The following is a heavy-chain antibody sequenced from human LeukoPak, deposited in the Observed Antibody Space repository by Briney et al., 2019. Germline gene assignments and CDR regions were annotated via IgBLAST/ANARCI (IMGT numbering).Heavy chain of an antibody. J-gene: IGHJ4*02. Sequence: ASVKVSCKASGYTFTSYYMHWVRQAPGQGLEWMGIINPSGGSTSYAQKFQGRVTMTRDTSTSTVYMELSGLRSEDTAVYYCARDRRYYDFWSGLNYWGQGTLVTVSS. CDR1: GYTFTSYY. D-gene: IGHD3-3*01. CDR3: ARDRRYYDFWSGLNY. V-gene: IGHV1-46*01. CDR2: INPSGGST.